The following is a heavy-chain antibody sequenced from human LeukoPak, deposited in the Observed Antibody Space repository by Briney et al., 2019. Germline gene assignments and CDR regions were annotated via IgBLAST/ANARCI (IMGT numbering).Heavy chain of an antibody. CDR2: ISYDGSNK. D-gene: IGHD3-10*01. CDR1: GFTFSSYA. J-gene: IGHJ4*02. Sequence: GGSLRLSCAASGFTFSSYAMHWVRQAPGKGLEWVAVISYDGSNKYYADSVKGRFTISRDNSKNTLYLQMNSLRAEDTAVYYCARGYSPFGDPFGDYFDYWGQGTLVTVSS. V-gene: IGHV3-30*04. CDR3: ARGYSPFGDPFGDYFDY.